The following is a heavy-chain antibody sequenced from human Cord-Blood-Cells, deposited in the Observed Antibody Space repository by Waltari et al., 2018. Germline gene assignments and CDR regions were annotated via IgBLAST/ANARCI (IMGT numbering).Heavy chain of an antibody. CDR1: GYSISSGYY. CDR2: MYHSGST. J-gene: IGHJ3*02. CDR3: ARDYYGSGSDAFDI. Sequence: HVQLQESGTGLVKPSETLYLTCTVAGYSISSGYYWGWTRKPPGKGLEWIGSMYHSGSTYYNPSLKSRVTISVDTSKNQFSLKLSSVTAADTAVYYCARDYYGSGSDAFDIWGQGTMFTVSS. V-gene: IGHV4-38-2*02. D-gene: IGHD3-10*01.